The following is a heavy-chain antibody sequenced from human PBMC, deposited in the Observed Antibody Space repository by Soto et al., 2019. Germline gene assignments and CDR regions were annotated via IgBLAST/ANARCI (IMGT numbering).Heavy chain of an antibody. CDR2: ISGSGGST. D-gene: IGHD2-2*01. CDR1: GFTFSSYA. J-gene: IGHJ6*02. Sequence: GGSLRLSCAASGFTFSSYAMSWVRQAPGKGLEWVSAISGSGGSTYYADSVKGRFTISRDNSKNTLYLQMNSLRAEDTAVYYCAKGNIVVVPAAHAGMDVWGLGTTVTVCS. CDR3: AKGNIVVVPAAHAGMDV. V-gene: IGHV3-23*01.